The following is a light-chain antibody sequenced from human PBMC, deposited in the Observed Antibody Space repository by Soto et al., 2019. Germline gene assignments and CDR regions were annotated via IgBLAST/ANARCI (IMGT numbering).Light chain of an antibody. CDR2: GAS. V-gene: IGKV3-20*01. Sequence: EIVVTQSPGTLSLSPGERATLSCRASQSVSSSYLAWYQQKPGQAPRLLIYGASSRATGIPDRLSGSGSGTDFTLTISRLEPEDFAVYYCQQYGSSLFTFGPGTKVDIK. CDR3: QQYGSSLFT. J-gene: IGKJ3*01. CDR1: QSVSSSY.